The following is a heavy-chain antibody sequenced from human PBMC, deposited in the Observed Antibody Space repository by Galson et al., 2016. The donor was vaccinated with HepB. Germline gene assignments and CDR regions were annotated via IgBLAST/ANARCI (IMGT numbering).Heavy chain of an antibody. CDR1: GFALSTTGVT. V-gene: IGHV2-5*02. Sequence: PALVKPTQTLTLTCTFPGFALSTTGVTVGWIRQPPGKALEWLALISSDDDKLYSPSLNNRLNINKDTSTHQVVLTMTDMEPVDTATYYCAHRGRHLLVLTYFDSWGQGTLVTVSS. CDR2: ISSDDDK. D-gene: IGHD1-7*01. CDR3: AHRGRHLLVLTYFDS. J-gene: IGHJ4*02.